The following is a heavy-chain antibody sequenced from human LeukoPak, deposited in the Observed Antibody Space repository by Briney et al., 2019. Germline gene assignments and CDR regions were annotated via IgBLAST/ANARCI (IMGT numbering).Heavy chain of an antibody. Sequence: GASVKVSCKASGYTFTSYYMHWVRQAPGQGLEWMGIINPSGGSTSYAQKFQGRVTITRDTSTSTVYMELSSLRSEDTAVYYCARAFGGYEGFDPWGQGTLVTVSS. CDR3: ARAFGGYEGFDP. D-gene: IGHD5-12*01. J-gene: IGHJ5*02. V-gene: IGHV1-46*01. CDR2: INPSGGST. CDR1: GYTFTSYY.